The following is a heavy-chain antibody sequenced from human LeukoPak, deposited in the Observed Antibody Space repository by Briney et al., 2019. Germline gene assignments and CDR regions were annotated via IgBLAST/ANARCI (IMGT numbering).Heavy chain of an antibody. CDR2: INAGSGNT. V-gene: IGHV1-3*01. Sequence: VSVKVSCKASGYTFTNYAIHWVRQAPGQRLEWMGWINAGSGNTKYSQKFQDRVTMTRDTSISTAYMELSRLRSDDTAVYYCGRGDSGHYYGMDVWGQGTTVTVSS. J-gene: IGHJ6*02. D-gene: IGHD5-12*01. CDR3: GRGDSGHYYGMDV. CDR1: GYTFTNYA.